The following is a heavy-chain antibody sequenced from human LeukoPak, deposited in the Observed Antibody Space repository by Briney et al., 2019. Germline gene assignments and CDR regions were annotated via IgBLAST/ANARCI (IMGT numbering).Heavy chain of an antibody. J-gene: IGHJ4*02. CDR1: GFTFSSYA. CDR3: AKARIQLWLHDTDY. CDR2: ISGSGGST. V-gene: IGHV3-23*01. D-gene: IGHD5-18*01. Sequence: PGGSLRLSCAASGFTFSSYAMSWVRQAPGKGLEWVSAISGSGGSTYYADSVKGRFTISRDNSKNTLYLQMNSLRAEDTAVYYCAKARIQLWLHDTDYWGQGTLVTVSS.